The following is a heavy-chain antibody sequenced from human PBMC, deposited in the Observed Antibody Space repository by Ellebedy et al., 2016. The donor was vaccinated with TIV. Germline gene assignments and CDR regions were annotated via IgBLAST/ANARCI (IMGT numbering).Heavy chain of an antibody. CDR3: ARKFPGAGGIDY. CDR1: GFIFSSYE. V-gene: IGHV3-48*02. Sequence: GGSLRLSCEASGFIFSSYEMNWVRQAPGKGLEWVSYISTSSYTDYADSVKGRFTISRDSARSSLYLRMNSLRDEDTAVYYCARKFPGAGGIDYWGQGTLVTVSS. CDR2: ISTSSYT. J-gene: IGHJ4*02. D-gene: IGHD2-8*02.